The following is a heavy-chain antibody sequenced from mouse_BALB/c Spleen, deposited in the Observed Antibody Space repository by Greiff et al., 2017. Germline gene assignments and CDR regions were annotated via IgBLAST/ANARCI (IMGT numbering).Heavy chain of an antibody. V-gene: IGHV1S81*02. CDR2: INPSNGGT. Sequence: VQLQQSGAELVKPGASVKLSCKASGYTFTSYYMYWVKQRPGQGLEWIGEINPSNGGTNFNEKFKSKATLTVDKSSSTAYMQLSSLTSEDSAVYYCTRSPYYSYWYFDVWGAGTTVTVSS. D-gene: IGHD1-1*01. CDR3: TRSPYYSYWYFDV. CDR1: GYTFTSYY. J-gene: IGHJ1*01.